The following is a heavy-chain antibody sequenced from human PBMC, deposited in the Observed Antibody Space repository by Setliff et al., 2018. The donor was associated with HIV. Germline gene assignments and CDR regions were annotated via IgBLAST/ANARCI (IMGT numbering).Heavy chain of an antibody. CDR2: ISATGTTV. V-gene: IGHV3-48*01. CDR1: GFVFTDHS. Sequence: GGSLRLSCAASGFVFTDHSLHWVRQAPGEGLEWISYISATGTTVSYADSVRGRFIISRDSVKSELYLQMKSLRVEDTALYYCVRDQLRWPERWDFDFWGQGTLVTVSS. J-gene: IGHJ4*02. D-gene: IGHD1-26*01. CDR3: VRDQLRWPERWDFDF.